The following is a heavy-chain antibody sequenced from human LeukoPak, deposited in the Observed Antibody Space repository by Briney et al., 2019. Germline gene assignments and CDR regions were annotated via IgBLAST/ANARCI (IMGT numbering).Heavy chain of an antibody. CDR3: ATGEGYSSSWYPRAAEYFQH. D-gene: IGHD6-13*01. J-gene: IGHJ1*01. CDR2: ISAYNGNT. Sequence: ASVKVSCKASGYTFTSYGISWVRQAPGQGLEWMGWISAYNGNTIYAQKFQGRVTMTEDTSTDTAYMELSSLRSEDTAVYYCATGEGYSSSWYPRAAEYFQHWGQGTLVTVSS. CDR1: GYTFTSYG. V-gene: IGHV1-18*01.